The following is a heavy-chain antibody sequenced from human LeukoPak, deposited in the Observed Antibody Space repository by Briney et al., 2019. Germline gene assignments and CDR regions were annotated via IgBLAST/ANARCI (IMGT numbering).Heavy chain of an antibody. D-gene: IGHD3-3*01. CDR3: ARAYDPNLYYYYGMDV. CDR2: INHSGST. V-gene: IGHV4-34*01. CDR1: GGSFSGYY. Sequence: SETLSLTCAVYGGSFSGYYWSWIRQPPGKGLEWIGEINHSGSTNYNPSLKSRVTISVDTSKNQFSLKLSSVTAADTAVYYCARAYDPNLYYYYGMDVWGQGTMVTVSS. J-gene: IGHJ6*02.